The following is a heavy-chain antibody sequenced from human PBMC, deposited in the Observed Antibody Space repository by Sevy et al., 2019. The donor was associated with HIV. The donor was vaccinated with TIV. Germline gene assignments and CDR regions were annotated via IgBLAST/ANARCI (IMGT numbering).Heavy chain of an antibody. D-gene: IGHD3-22*01. Sequence: SETLSLTCTVSGGSISSSSYYWGWIRQPPGKGLEWIGSMYYSGSTYYNPSLKSRVTISVDTSKNQFSLKLSSVTAADTAVYYCARDNYYDSSGYSYDAFDIWGQGTMVTVSS. J-gene: IGHJ3*02. CDR2: MYYSGST. CDR3: ARDNYYDSSGYSYDAFDI. CDR1: GGSISSSSYY. V-gene: IGHV4-39*01.